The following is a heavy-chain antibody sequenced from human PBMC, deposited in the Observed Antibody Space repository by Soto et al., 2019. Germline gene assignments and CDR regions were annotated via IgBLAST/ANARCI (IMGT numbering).Heavy chain of an antibody. J-gene: IGHJ4*02. V-gene: IGHV3-9*01. CDR1: GFTFDDYA. D-gene: IGHD2-15*01. Sequence: DVQLVESGGGLVQPGRSLRLSCAASGFTFDDYAMHWVRRVPGKGLEWVSSISWNSNIIGYADSVKGRFTISRDNAKNSLYLQMYSLRPEDTALYYCAKGGPDGFCSGGRCYFDYWGQGTLVTVSS. CDR3: AKGGPDGFCSGGRCYFDY. CDR2: ISWNSNII.